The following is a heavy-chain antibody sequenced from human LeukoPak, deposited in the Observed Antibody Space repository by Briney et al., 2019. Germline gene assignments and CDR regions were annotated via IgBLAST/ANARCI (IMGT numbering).Heavy chain of an antibody. CDR3: ARGREPAAYYSGMDV. V-gene: IGHV1-69*04. Sequence: SVKVSCKASGGTFSSYAISWVRQAPGQGLEWMGRIIPILGIANYAQKFQGRVTITADKSTSTAYMELSSLRSEDTAVYYCARGREPAAYYSGMDVWGQGTTVTVSS. J-gene: IGHJ6*02. CDR2: IIPILGIA. CDR1: GGTFSSYA. D-gene: IGHD2-2*01.